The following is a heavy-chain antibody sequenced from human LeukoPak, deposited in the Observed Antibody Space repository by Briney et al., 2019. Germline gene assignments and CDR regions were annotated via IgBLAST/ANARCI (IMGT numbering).Heavy chain of an antibody. Sequence: ESGPTLVKPTQTLTLTCTFSGFSLSTSGVGVGWIRQPPGKALEWLALIYWNDDKRYSPSLKSRLTITKDTSKNQVVLTMTNMDPVDTATYYCAHSGQVSGYSGYDGKDWNNWFDPWGQGTLVTVSS. D-gene: IGHD5-12*01. CDR1: GFSLSTSGVG. CDR3: AHSGQVSGYSGYDGKDWNNWFDP. J-gene: IGHJ5*02. V-gene: IGHV2-5*01. CDR2: IYWNDDK.